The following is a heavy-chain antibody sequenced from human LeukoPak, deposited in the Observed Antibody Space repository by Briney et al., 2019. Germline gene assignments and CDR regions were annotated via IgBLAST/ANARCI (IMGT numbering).Heavy chain of an antibody. J-gene: IGHJ4*02. CDR2: MNPNSGGT. D-gene: IGHD6-6*01. Sequence: GGSVKVSCKASGYTFTGYHMHWVRQAPGQGLEWMGSMNPNSGGTQYVQKFQGRVTMTRDTSISTAYMEVSSPRSDDTAVYYCARGSGIVEAARHGNDYWGQGTLVTVSS. CDR3: ARGSGIVEAARHGNDY. V-gene: IGHV1-2*02. CDR1: GYTFTGYH.